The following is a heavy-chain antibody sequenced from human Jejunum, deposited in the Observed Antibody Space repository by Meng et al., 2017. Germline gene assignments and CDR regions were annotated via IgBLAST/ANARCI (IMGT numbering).Heavy chain of an antibody. CDR2: ISSTSS. J-gene: IGHJ4*02. D-gene: IGHD2-15*01. CDR1: GFSFSSYS. V-gene: IGHV3-21*01. CDR3: ARGRVVVVGTPSDY. Sequence: DVQLVESGGGPVKPGGSLRLSCAGSGFSFSSYSMHWVRQAPGKGLEWVSSISSTSSYADSVKGRFTISRDNAENSLYLQMNSLRAEDTAVYYCARGRVVVVGTPSDYWGQGTLVTVS.